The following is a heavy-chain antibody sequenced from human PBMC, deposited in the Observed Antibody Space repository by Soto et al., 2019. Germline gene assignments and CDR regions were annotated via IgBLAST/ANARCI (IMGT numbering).Heavy chain of an antibody. Sequence: GPTLVNPTQTLTLTCTFSGFSLSTSGVGVGWIRQPPGKALEWLALIYWDDDKRYSPSLKSRLTITKDTSKNQVVLTMTNMDPVDTATYYCAHRFYDFWSGYSRDAFDIWGQGTMVTVSS. CDR1: GFSLSTSGVG. CDR3: AHRFYDFWSGYSRDAFDI. CDR2: IYWDDDK. D-gene: IGHD3-3*01. J-gene: IGHJ3*02. V-gene: IGHV2-5*02.